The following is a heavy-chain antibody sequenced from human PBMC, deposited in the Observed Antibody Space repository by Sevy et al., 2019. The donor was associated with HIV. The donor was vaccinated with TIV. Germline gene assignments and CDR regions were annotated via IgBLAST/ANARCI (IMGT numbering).Heavy chain of an antibody. CDR1: GGSISSSSYY. V-gene: IGHV4-39*01. J-gene: IGHJ4*02. CDR2: IYYSGST. CDR3: ARHLIAATQAYFDY. Sequence: SETLSLTCTVSGGSISSSSYYWGWIRQPPGKGLEWIGSIYYSGSTYYHPSLKSRVTISVDTSKNQFSLKLSSVTAADTAVYYCARHLIAATQAYFDYWGQGTLVTVSS. D-gene: IGHD2-15*01.